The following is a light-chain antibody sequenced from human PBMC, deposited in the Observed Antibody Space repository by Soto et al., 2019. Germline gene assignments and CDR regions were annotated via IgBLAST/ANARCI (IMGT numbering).Light chain of an antibody. CDR1: QSVSSSY. J-gene: IGKJ5*01. CDR2: GVS. V-gene: IGKV3-20*01. CDR3: QQYGGSPIT. Sequence: IVLTQSPGTLSLSPWERATLSCRASQSVSSSYLAWYQRKPGQAPRLLIYGVSSRATGIPDRFSGSGSGTDFTLTISRLEPEDFAVYYCQQYGGSPITFGQGTRLEIK.